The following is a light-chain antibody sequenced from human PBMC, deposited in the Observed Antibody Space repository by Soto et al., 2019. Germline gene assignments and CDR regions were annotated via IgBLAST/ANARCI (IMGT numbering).Light chain of an antibody. Sequence: IVLTQSPATLSLSPGERATLSCRASKSVSSYLAWYKQKPGQAPRLLMYEASNRATGIPDRFSGSGSGTDFTLTISRLEPEDFAVYYCQQYGRPPWTFGQGTKVDIK. CDR1: KSVSSY. J-gene: IGKJ1*01. CDR2: EAS. V-gene: IGKV3-20*01. CDR3: QQYGRPPWT.